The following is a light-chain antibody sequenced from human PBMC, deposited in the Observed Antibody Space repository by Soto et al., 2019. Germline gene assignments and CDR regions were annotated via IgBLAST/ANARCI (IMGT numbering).Light chain of an antibody. CDR3: QQYKNWPPLT. CDR1: QSVSYN. Sequence: EIVMTQSPATLSVSPGETATLSCRASQSVSYNLAWYQQKPGQGPRLLIYGAFTRATGIPARFSGSGSGTEFTLTISSVQSEDFAVYYCQQYKNWPPLTFGGGTKVEIK. CDR2: GAF. J-gene: IGKJ4*01. V-gene: IGKV3-15*01.